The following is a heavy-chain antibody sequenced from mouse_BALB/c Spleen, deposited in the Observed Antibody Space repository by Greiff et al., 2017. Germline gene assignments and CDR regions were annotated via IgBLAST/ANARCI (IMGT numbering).Heavy chain of an antibody. CDR1: GYSFTSYY. CDR3: ETGTGFAY. V-gene: IGHV1S135*01. D-gene: IGHD4-1*01. CDR2: IDPFNGGT. Sequence: VQLQQSGPELMKPGASVKISCKASGYSFTSYYMHWVKQSHGKSLEWIGYIDPFNGGTSYNQKFKGKATLTVDKSSSTAYMHLSSLTSEDSAVYYCETGTGFAYWGQGTLVTVSA. J-gene: IGHJ3*01.